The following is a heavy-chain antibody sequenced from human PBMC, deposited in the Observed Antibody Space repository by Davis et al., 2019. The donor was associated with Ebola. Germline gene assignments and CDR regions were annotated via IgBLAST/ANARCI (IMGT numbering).Heavy chain of an antibody. CDR3: ARGWQRSGMDV. D-gene: IGHD6-19*01. V-gene: IGHV6-1*01. CDR1: GDSVSSAG. CDR2: TYYNSKWYN. Sequence: HSQTLSLTCGISGDSVSSAGWNWIRQSPSRGLEWLGRTYYNSKWYNDSAPSVRGRITINPDTSQNRFSLQLNSVTPEDTAVYYCARGWQRSGMDVWGQGTTVTVSS. J-gene: IGHJ6*02.